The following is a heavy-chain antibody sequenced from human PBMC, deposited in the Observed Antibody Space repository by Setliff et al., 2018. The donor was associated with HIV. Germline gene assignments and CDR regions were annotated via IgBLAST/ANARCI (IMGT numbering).Heavy chain of an antibody. J-gene: IGHJ4*02. V-gene: IGHV4-4*07. CDR1: GDSISNYY. Sequence: PSETLSLTCTVSGDSISNYYWNWIRQPAGKGLEWIGRMDTSGGTIYNPSLKSRVTMSADRSKNQFSLKLSSVTAADTAVYYCARGDSNYFYYWGQGTLVTSPQ. D-gene: IGHD4-4*01. CDR3: ARGDSNYFYY. CDR2: MDTSGGT.